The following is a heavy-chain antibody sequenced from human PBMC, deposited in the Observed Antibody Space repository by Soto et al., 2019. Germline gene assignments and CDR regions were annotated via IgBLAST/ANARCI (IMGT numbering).Heavy chain of an antibody. CDR1: GGSFSGYY. Sequence: SETLSLTCAVYGGSFSGYYWSWIRQPPGKGLEWIGEINHSGSTNYNPSLKSRVTISVDTSKNQFSLKLSSVTAADTAVYYCAKVIYPLRLDIVVVVAATSFDYWGQGTLVTVSS. CDR2: INHSGST. D-gene: IGHD2-15*01. V-gene: IGHV4-34*01. CDR3: AKVIYPLRLDIVVVVAATSFDY. J-gene: IGHJ4*02.